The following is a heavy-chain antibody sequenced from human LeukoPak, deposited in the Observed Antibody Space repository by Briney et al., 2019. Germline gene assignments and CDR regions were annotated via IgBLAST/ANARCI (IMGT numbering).Heavy chain of an antibody. D-gene: IGHD2-2*02. Sequence: GGSLRLSCAASGFTFSSYGMHWVRQAPGKGPEWVAFIRYDGSNKYYADSVKGRFTISRDNSKNTLYLQMNSLRAEDTAVYYCAKDSALYCSSTNCYTGLDYWGQGTLVTVSS. V-gene: IGHV3-30*02. CDR2: IRYDGSNK. CDR1: GFTFSSYG. CDR3: AKDSALYCSSTNCYTGLDY. J-gene: IGHJ4*02.